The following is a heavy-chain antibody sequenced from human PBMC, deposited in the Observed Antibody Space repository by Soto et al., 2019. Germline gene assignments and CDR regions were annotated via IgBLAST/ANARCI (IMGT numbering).Heavy chain of an antibody. Sequence: QVQLQESGPGLVKPSETLSLTCTVSGGSISSYYWSWIRQPPGKGLEWIGYIYYSGSTNYNPSLKSRITISVDTAKNQFSLKLSSVTAAATAVYYCARQDDYGVPDAFDIWGQGTMVTVSS. CDR2: IYYSGST. CDR3: ARQDDYGVPDAFDI. D-gene: IGHD4-17*01. J-gene: IGHJ3*02. V-gene: IGHV4-59*08. CDR1: GGSISSYY.